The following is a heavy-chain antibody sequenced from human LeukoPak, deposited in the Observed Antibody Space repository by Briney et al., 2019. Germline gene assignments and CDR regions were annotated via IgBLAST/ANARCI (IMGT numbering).Heavy chain of an antibody. D-gene: IGHD3-22*01. J-gene: IGHJ4*02. Sequence: PSETLSLTCAVSGYSIISGYYWGWIRQSPEKGLEWIGSIYHSGTTYYNPSLKSRVTISIDTSKNQFSLNLNSVTAADTAVYYCARKYYYDSSGYFYVDQWGQGILVTVSS. CDR1: GYSIISGYY. CDR3: ARKYYYDSSGYFYVDQ. CDR2: IYHSGTT. V-gene: IGHV4-38-2*01.